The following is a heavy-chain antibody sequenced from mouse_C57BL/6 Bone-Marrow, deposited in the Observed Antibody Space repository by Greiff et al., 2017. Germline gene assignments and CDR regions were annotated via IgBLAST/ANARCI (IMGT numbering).Heavy chain of an antibody. J-gene: IGHJ2*01. CDR3: ARVPIYYFVYFDY. CDR1: GYTFTSYW. V-gene: IGHV1-55*01. CDR2: IYPGSGST. D-gene: IGHD2-1*01. Sequence: VQLQQPGAELVKPGASVKMSCKASGYTFTSYWITWVKQRPGQGLEWIGDIYPGSGSTNYNEKFKSKATLTVDTSSSTAYMQLSSLTSEDSAVYYCARVPIYYFVYFDYWGQGTTLTVSS.